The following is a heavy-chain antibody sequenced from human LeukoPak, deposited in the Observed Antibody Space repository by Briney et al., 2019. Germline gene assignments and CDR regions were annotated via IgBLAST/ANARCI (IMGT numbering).Heavy chain of an antibody. J-gene: IGHJ4*02. D-gene: IGHD3-22*01. CDR3: ARDYYYDSSGYPLY. V-gene: IGHV3-11*04. CDR2: ISSSGSTI. Sequence: MSGGSLRLSCAASGFTFSDYYMSWIRQAPGKGLEWVSYISSSGSTIYYVDSVKGQFTISRDNAKNSLYLQMNSLRAEDTAVYYCARDYYYDSSGYPLYWGQGTLVTVSS. CDR1: GFTFSDYY.